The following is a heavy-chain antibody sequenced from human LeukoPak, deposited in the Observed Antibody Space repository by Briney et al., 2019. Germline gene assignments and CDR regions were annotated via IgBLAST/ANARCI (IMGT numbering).Heavy chain of an antibody. CDR3: ARPLGYCSGGSCYADLDY. J-gene: IGHJ4*02. CDR1: GYTFTGYY. CDR2: INPNSGGT. D-gene: IGHD2-15*01. Sequence: ASVKVSCKASGYTFTGYYMHWVRQAPGQGLEWMGWINPNSGGTNYAQKFQGRVTMTRDTSISTAYMELSRLRSDDTAVYYCARPLGYCSGGSCYADLDYWGQGTLVTVSS. V-gene: IGHV1-2*02.